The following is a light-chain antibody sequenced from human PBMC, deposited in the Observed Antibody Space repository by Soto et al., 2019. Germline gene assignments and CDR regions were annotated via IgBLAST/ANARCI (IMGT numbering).Light chain of an antibody. Sequence: DIPMTQSPSTLSASVGDRVTITCRASQTIGISLAWYLQKPGKAPKVLIYAASSLESGVPLKFSGNGSGTEFTLTISRLDPDDFAACFCQQYDNLPITVGGGTGLEIK. V-gene: IGKV1-5*01. CDR3: QQYDNLPIT. CDR2: AAS. J-gene: IGKJ5*01. CDR1: QTIGIS.